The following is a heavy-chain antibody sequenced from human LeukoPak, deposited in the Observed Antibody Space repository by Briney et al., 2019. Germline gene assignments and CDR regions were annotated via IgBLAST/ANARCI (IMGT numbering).Heavy chain of an antibody. CDR1: GVSINGYY. J-gene: IGHJ6*03. Sequence: SETLSLTCTVSGVSINGYYWSWIRQAAGKGLEWIGRIYITRGTNYNPSLRSRVIMSVDTSKNQFSLAVTSVTAADTAVYYCARESREVEGDGYHIDVWGKGTTVTISS. V-gene: IGHV4-4*07. CDR2: IYITRGT. D-gene: IGHD5-24*01. CDR3: ARESREVEGDGYHIDV.